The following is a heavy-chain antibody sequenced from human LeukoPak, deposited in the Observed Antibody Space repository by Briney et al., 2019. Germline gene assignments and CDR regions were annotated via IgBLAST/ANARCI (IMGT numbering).Heavy chain of an antibody. Sequence: PSETLSLTCTVSGGSISSSSYYWGWIRQPPGKGLEWIGSIYYSGSTYYNPSLKSRVTISVDTSKNQFSLKLSSVTAADTAVYYCVDSRGPGPESFDIWGQGTMVTVSS. CDR1: GGSISSSSYY. D-gene: IGHD6-13*01. J-gene: IGHJ3*02. CDR3: VDSRGPGPESFDI. V-gene: IGHV4-39*01. CDR2: IYYSGST.